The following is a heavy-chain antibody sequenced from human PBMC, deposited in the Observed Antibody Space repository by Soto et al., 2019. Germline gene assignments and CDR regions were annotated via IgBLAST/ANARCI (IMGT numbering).Heavy chain of an antibody. CDR1: GGSISSYY. V-gene: IGHV4-59*01. CDR3: ASAVSGYFDYYYYYGMDV. D-gene: IGHD3-22*01. J-gene: IGHJ6*02. Sequence: SETLSLTCTVSGGSISSYYWSWIRQPPGKGLEWIGYIYYSGSTNYNPSLKSRVTISVDTSKNQFSLKLSSVTAADTAVYYCASAVSGYFDYYYYYGMDVWGQGTTVTVSS. CDR2: IYYSGST.